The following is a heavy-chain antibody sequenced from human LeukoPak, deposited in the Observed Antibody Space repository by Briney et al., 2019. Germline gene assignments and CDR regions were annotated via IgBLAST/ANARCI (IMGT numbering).Heavy chain of an antibody. D-gene: IGHD1-26*01. CDR3: ARASGSYYHFDY. V-gene: IGHV3-21*01. CDR1: GFTFSSYS. CDR2: ISSSSSYI. Sequence: AGGSLRLSCAASGFTFSSYSMNWVRQAPGKGLEWVSSISSSSSYIYYADSVKGRFTISRDNAKNSLYLQMNSLRAGDTAVYYCARASGSYYHFDYWGQGTLVTVSS. J-gene: IGHJ4*02.